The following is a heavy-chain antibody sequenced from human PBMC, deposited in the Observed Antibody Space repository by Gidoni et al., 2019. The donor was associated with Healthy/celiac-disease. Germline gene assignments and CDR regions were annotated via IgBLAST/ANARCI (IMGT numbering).Heavy chain of an antibody. CDR1: GFTFSSYA. CDR3: AKDQPGTNADFFDY. V-gene: IGHV3-23*01. Sequence: EVQLLESGGGLVQPGGSLRLSCAASGFTFSSYAMSWVRQAPGKGMGWVSAISGSGGRKYYVDSVKGRFTISRDNSKNTLYLQMNSLRAEDTAVYYCAKDQPGTNADFFDYWGQGTLVTVSS. D-gene: IGHD2-8*01. CDR2: ISGSGGRK. J-gene: IGHJ4*02.